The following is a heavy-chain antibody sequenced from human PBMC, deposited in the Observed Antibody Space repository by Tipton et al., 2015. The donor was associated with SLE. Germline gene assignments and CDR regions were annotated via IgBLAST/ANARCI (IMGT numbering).Heavy chain of an antibody. Sequence: SLRLSCAASGFRFSSFDMNWVRQAPGKGLEWVATISGSGDSTFLAESVKGRFAISRDISKNTLYLQMHTLRVEDTAVYYCAKDGRDGSGSCLDSWGQGTLVTVSS. CDR2: ISGSGDST. D-gene: IGHD3-10*01. CDR1: GFRFSSFD. V-gene: IGHV3-23*01. CDR3: AKDGRDGSGSCLDS. J-gene: IGHJ4*02.